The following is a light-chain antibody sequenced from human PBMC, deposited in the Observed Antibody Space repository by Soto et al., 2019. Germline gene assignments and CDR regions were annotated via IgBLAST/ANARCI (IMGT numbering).Light chain of an antibody. V-gene: IGLV2-11*01. Sequence: QSVLTQPRSVSGSPGQSVTISCTGTSSDVGGYNYVSWYQQHPGRAPKVMIYDVSKRPSGAPDRFSGSKSGNTASLTISGLQAEDEADYYCCSYAGSYTYVFGTGTRSPS. CDR2: DVS. CDR1: SSDVGGYNY. J-gene: IGLJ1*01. CDR3: CSYAGSYTYV.